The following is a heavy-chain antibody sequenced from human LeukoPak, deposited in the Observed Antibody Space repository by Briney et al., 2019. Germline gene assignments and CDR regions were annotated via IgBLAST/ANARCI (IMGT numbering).Heavy chain of an antibody. CDR3: ARDHRYAFDN. J-gene: IGHJ4*01. CDR1: GFNFIDYS. V-gene: IGHV3-48*01. Sequence: GGSLRLSCAASGFNFIDYSMNWVRQAPGKGLEWISYIGISSGNTKYADSVKGRFTISRDKARNSLYLQMNSLRVEDTAMYYCARDHRYAFDNWGHGTLVTVSS. CDR2: IGISSGNT. D-gene: IGHD5-12*01.